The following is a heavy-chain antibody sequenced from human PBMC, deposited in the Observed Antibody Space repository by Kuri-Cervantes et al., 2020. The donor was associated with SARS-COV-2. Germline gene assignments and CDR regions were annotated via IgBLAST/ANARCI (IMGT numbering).Heavy chain of an antibody. D-gene: IGHD3-10*01. CDR3: ARDPPLYGSGSHNWFDP. Sequence: GESLKISCAASGFTFSSYWMHWVHQAPGKGLVWVSRINRYGSSTSYADSVKGRFTISRDNAKTTMYLKMDSLGAEDTAVYYFARDPPLYGSGSHNWFDPWGQGTLVTVSS. CDR1: GFTFSSYW. V-gene: IGHV3-74*01. J-gene: IGHJ5*02. CDR2: INRYGSST.